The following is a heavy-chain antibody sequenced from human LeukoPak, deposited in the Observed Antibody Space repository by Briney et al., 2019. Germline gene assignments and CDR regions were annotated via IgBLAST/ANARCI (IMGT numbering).Heavy chain of an antibody. CDR1: GFTFGDYA. Sequence: GGSLRLSCTASGFTFGDYAMNWFRQAPGKGLEWVGFIRSKTYGGTGEYAASVKGRFTISRDDSKNMVFLQMNSLKTEDTAVYYCTESYSSAWPFDFWGQGTLVTVSS. D-gene: IGHD6-19*01. CDR3: TESYSSAWPFDF. CDR2: IRSKTYGGTG. V-gene: IGHV3-49*03. J-gene: IGHJ4*02.